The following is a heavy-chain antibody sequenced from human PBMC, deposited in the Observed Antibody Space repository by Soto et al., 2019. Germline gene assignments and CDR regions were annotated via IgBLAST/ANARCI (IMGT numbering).Heavy chain of an antibody. Sequence: LSLTYAVSAGSISSGGFSWSWIRQPPGKGLEWIGYIYHSGSTYYNPSLKSRVTISVDRSKNQFSLKLSSVTAADTAVYYCARAPRGNYGYPSYFDYWGQGTLVTVSS. CDR1: AGSISSGGFS. CDR3: ARAPRGNYGYPSYFDY. CDR2: IYHSGST. V-gene: IGHV4-30-2*01. J-gene: IGHJ4*02. D-gene: IGHD3-10*01.